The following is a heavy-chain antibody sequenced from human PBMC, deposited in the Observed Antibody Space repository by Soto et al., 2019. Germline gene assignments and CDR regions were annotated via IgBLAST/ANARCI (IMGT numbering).Heavy chain of an antibody. CDR2: IYYSGST. CDR3: ASGREYYDSSGYYDPYYFDY. J-gene: IGHJ4*02. V-gene: IGHV4-61*01. CDR1: GGSVSSGSYY. D-gene: IGHD3-22*01. Sequence: PSETLSLTCTVSGGSVSSGSYYWSWIRQPPGKGLEWIGYIYYSGSTSYNPSLKSRVTISVDTSKNQFSLKLSSVTAADTAVYYCASGREYYDSSGYYDPYYFDYWGQGTLVTVSS.